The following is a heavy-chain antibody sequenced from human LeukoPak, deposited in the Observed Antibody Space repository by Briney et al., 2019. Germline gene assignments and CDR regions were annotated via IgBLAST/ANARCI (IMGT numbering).Heavy chain of an antibody. V-gene: IGHV5-51*01. CDR2: IYPDDSDT. D-gene: IGHD3-3*01. Sequence: PGGSLRLSCAASPFTFSSYGMHWVRQAPGKGLEWMGIIYPDDSDTRYSPSFQGQVTISADKSINTAYLQWSNLKASDTAMYYCARVRSGYDGGPHYYYYYMDVWGKGTTVTVSS. CDR1: PFTFSSYG. CDR3: ARVRSGYDGGPHYYYYYMDV. J-gene: IGHJ6*03.